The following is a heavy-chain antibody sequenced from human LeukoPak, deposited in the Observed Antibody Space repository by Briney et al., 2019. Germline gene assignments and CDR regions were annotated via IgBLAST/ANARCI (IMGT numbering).Heavy chain of an antibody. CDR1: GYTFTGYY. V-gene: IGHV1-2*02. J-gene: IGHJ4*02. CDR2: INPNSGGT. CDR3: ASSCSGSYHSRFDY. D-gene: IGHD1-26*01. Sequence: ASVKVSCKASGYTFTGYYMHWVRQAPGQGLEWMGWINPNSGGTNYAQKFQGRVTITADKSTSTAYMELSSLRSEDTAVYYCASSCSGSYHSRFDYWGQGTLVTVSS.